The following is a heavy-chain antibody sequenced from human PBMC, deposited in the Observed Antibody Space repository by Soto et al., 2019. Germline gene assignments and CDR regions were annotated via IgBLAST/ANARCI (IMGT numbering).Heavy chain of an antibody. J-gene: IGHJ4*02. D-gene: IGHD6-19*01. V-gene: IGHV3-23*01. CDR2: ISGSGGST. CDR1: GFTFSSYA. CDR3: AESRSGWYEAGVFDY. Sequence: EVQLLESGGGLVQPGGSLRLSCAASGFTFSSYAMSWVRQAPGKGLEWVSAISGSGGSTYYADSVKGRFTISRDNSKNTLYLQMNSMRAEDTAVYYCAESRSGWYEAGVFDYWGQGTLVSVSS.